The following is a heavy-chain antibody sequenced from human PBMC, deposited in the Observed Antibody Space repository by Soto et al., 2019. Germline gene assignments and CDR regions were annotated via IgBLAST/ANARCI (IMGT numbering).Heavy chain of an antibody. Sequence: EGHLLESGGGLVQPGGSLRLSCVASGFRFSDYVMMWVRQAPGKGLQWVSSISGTSLSRYYADSVKGRFTISRDNSKKTVYLQMDSLRAEDTALYFCAKMGAVWLPYSGLDVWGQGTTVTVSS. D-gene: IGHD3-16*01. V-gene: IGHV3-23*01. CDR2: ISGTSLSR. J-gene: IGHJ6*02. CDR1: GFRFSDYV. CDR3: AKMGAVWLPYSGLDV.